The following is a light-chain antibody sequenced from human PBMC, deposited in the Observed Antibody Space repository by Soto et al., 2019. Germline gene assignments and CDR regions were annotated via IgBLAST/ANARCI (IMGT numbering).Light chain of an antibody. V-gene: IGKV1-5*01. Sequence: DIQMTQYPFTLSASVGDRVTITFRARQSIRGWLAWYRQNQGKAPKLLIAAASSFESAAPASFSGSGSGTAFTLTICCLQPNEFATYYCQQYSRYWTFSHGSKLDSK. J-gene: IGKJ1*01. CDR2: AAS. CDR3: QQYSRYWT. CDR1: QSIRGW.